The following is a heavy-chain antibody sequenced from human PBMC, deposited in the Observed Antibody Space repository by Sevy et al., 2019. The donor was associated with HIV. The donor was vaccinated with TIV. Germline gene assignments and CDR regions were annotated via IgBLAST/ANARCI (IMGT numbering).Heavy chain of an antibody. V-gene: IGHV4-59*01. Sequence: SETLSLTCTVSGGSISAYYWSWIRQPPGKGLEYLGYIYYTGSTNYNPSLKSRVTISVDTSKNQFSLNLSSVTAAGTAVYYCARAPPVRSGDDSLNWFDPWGQGTLVTVSS. CDR2: IYYTGST. J-gene: IGHJ5*02. D-gene: IGHD5-12*01. CDR3: ARAPPVRSGDDSLNWFDP. CDR1: GGSISAYY.